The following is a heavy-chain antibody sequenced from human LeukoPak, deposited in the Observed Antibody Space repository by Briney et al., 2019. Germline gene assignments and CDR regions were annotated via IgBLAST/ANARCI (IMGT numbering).Heavy chain of an antibody. V-gene: IGHV7-4-1*01. CDR2: INTNTGNP. Sequence: ASVKVSYKASGYTFTSYAMNWVRQAPGQGLEWMGWINTNTGNPTYAQGFTGRFVFSLDTSVSTAYLQICSLKAENTAVYYCARDITMVRGVITANLFDPWGQGTLVTVSS. CDR3: ARDITMVRGVITANLFDP. J-gene: IGHJ5*02. CDR1: GYTFTSYA. D-gene: IGHD3-10*01.